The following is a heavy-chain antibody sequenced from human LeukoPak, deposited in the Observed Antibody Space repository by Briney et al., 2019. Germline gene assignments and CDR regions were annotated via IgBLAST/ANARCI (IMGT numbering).Heavy chain of an antibody. CDR3: ASLWPYQLSAFDI. CDR2: INHSGST. Sequence: SETLSLTCAVYGGSFSGYYWSWIRQPPGKGLEWIGEINHSGSTNYNPSLKSRVTISVDTSKNQFSLRLSSVTAADTAVYYCASLWPYQLSAFDIWGQGTMVTVSS. D-gene: IGHD2-2*01. V-gene: IGHV4-34*01. CDR1: GGSFSGYY. J-gene: IGHJ3*02.